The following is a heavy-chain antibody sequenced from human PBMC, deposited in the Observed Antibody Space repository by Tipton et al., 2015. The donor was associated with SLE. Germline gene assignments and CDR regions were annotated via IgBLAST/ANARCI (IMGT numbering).Heavy chain of an antibody. J-gene: IGHJ4*02. V-gene: IGHV4-30-4*01. CDR3: ARDRGYSSGFDY. CDR2: IYYSGST. CDR1: GGSISSGDYY. D-gene: IGHD6-19*01. Sequence: TLSLTCTVSGGSISSGDYYWSWIRQPPGKGLEWIGYIYYSGSTYYNPSLKSRVTISVDTSKNQFSLKLSSVTAADTAVYYCARDRGYSSGFDYWGQGTLVTVSS.